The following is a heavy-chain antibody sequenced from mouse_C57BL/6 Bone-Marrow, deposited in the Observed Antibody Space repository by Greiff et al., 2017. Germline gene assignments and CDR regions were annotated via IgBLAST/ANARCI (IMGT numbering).Heavy chain of an antibody. Sequence: QVQLQQSGAELAKPGASVKLSCKASGYTFTSYWMHWVKQRPGQGLEWIGYINPSSGYTKYNQKFKDKATLTADKSSCTAYMQLSSLSYEDAAVYYCARDEIYYSDYWGQGTTLTVSS. CDR1: GYTFTSYW. V-gene: IGHV1-7*01. CDR2: INPSSGYT. D-gene: IGHD1-1*01. CDR3: ARDEIYYSDY. J-gene: IGHJ2*01.